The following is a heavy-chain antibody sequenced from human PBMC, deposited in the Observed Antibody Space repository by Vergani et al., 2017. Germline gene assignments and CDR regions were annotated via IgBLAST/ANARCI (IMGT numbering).Heavy chain of an antibody. D-gene: IGHD3-3*01. J-gene: IGHJ4*02. Sequence: QLQLQESGPGLVKPSETLSLTCTVSGGSISSSSYYWGWIRQPPGKGLEWIGSIYYSGSTYYNPSLKSRVTISVDTSKNQFSLKLSSVIAADTAVYYCARHGADFWSGYYTPQPFDYWGQGTLVTVSS. CDR1: GGSISSSSYY. V-gene: IGHV4-39*01. CDR2: IYYSGST. CDR3: ARHGADFWSGYYTPQPFDY.